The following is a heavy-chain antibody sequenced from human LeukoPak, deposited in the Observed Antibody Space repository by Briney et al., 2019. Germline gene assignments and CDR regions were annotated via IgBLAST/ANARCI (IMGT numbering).Heavy chain of an antibody. CDR2: IIPILGIA. D-gene: IGHD5-24*01. V-gene: IGHV1-69*04. Sequence: SVKVSCKASGGTFSSYTISWVRQAPGQGFEWMGRIIPILGIANYAQKFQGRVTITADKSTSTAYMELSSLRSEDTAVYYCARDTQDGYNYSDYWGQGTLVTVSS. J-gene: IGHJ4*02. CDR3: ARDTQDGYNYSDY. CDR1: GGTFSSYT.